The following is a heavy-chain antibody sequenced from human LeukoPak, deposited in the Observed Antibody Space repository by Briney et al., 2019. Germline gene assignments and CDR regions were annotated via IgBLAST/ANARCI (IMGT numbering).Heavy chain of an antibody. CDR1: GGSSSGYY. J-gene: IGHJ6*03. CDR2: INHSGGT. V-gene: IGHV4-34*01. CDR3: ARGGRNLLPFFDPKYYYYMDV. Sequence: SETLSLTCAAYGGSSSGYYWSWIRQPPGKGLEWIAEINHSGGTNYNASLRSRVTVYVDTSKNQFSLKLSSVTAADTAVYYCARGGRNLLPFFDPKYYYYMDVWGKGTTVTVSS. D-gene: IGHD3-9*01.